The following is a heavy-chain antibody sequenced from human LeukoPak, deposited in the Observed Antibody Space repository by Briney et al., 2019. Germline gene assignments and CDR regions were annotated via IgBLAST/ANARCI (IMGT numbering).Heavy chain of an antibody. CDR3: ASELGRYFDL. J-gene: IGHJ2*01. Sequence: GGSLRLSCAASGFTFSSYAMHWVRQAPGKGLEWVAVISYDGSNKYYADSVKGRFTISRDNSKNTLYLQMNSLRAEDTAVYYCASELGRYFDLWGRGTLVTVSS. D-gene: IGHD7-27*01. CDR2: ISYDGSNK. V-gene: IGHV3-30-3*01. CDR1: GFTFSSYA.